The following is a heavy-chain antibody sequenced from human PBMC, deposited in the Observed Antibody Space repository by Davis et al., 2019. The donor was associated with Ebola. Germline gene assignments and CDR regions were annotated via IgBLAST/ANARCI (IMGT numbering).Heavy chain of an antibody. V-gene: IGHV1-69*13. J-gene: IGHJ4*02. Sequence: AASVKVSCKASGGTFSSYAISWVRQAPGQGLEWMGGIIPIFGTANYAQKFQGRVTITADESTSTAYMELSSLRSEGTAVYYCARDRVTVTTNLGFDYWGQGTLVTVSS. CDR2: IIPIFGTA. D-gene: IGHD4-17*01. CDR1: GGTFSSYA. CDR3: ARDRVTVTTNLGFDY.